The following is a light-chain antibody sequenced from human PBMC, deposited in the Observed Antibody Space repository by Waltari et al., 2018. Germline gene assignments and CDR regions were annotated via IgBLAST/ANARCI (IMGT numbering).Light chain of an antibody. J-gene: IGLJ2*01. CDR3: SSYAGTNNVV. CDR2: EVS. CDR1: SSDVGGFNY. Sequence: QSALTQPPSASGSPGQSVTISCTATSSDVGGFNYVSWYQQHPGKAPKLMIYEVSKRPSGVPVRFSCSKSGNTASLTVSGLQAEDEGDYYCSSYAGTNNVVFGGGTKLTVL. V-gene: IGLV2-8*01.